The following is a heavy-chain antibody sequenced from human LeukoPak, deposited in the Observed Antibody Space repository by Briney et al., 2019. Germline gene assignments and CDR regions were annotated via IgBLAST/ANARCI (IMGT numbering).Heavy chain of an antibody. V-gene: IGHV3-74*01. CDR2: INSDGSTT. CDR3: GGGGYLLDY. D-gene: IGHD1-26*01. J-gene: IGHJ4*02. Sequence: GGSLRLSCAASGFSLGTDWTNWVRQAPGKGLVWVSRINSDGSTTTYADSVKGRFTISRDNAKNTLYLQMNSLRAEDTAVYYCGGGGYLLDYWGQGTLVTVSS. CDR1: GFSLGTDW.